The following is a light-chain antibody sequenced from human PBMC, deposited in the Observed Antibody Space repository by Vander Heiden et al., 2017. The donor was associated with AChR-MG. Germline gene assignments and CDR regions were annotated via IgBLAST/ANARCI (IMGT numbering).Light chain of an antibody. CDR1: QSVSSY. V-gene: IGKV3-11*01. Sequence: EIVFTQSPATLSLSPGERATLSCRASQSVSSYLARYQQKPGQAPRLLIYDASNRATGIPARFSGSGSGTDFTLTISSLEPEDFAVYYCQQRSNWPLFTFGRGTKVDIK. CDR2: DAS. J-gene: IGKJ3*01. CDR3: QQRSNWPLFT.